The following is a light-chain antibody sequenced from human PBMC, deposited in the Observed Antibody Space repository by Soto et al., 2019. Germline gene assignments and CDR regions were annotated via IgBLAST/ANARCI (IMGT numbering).Light chain of an antibody. CDR3: QHRSTWPRA. Sequence: EIVLTQSPATLSLSPGERATLSCRASQSVGIYLGWYQQRPGQAPRLLIYDASKRAAGIPARFSGSGSGTDFTLTINSLEPEDFAVYYCQHRSTWPRAFGHGTRLEIK. CDR2: DAS. CDR1: QSVGIY. J-gene: IGKJ5*01. V-gene: IGKV3-11*01.